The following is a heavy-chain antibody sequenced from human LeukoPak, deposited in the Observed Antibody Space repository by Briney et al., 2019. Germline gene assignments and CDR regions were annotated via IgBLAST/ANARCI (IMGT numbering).Heavy chain of an antibody. V-gene: IGHV4-59*01. Sequence: ASETLSLTCTVSGGSISSYYWSWIRQPPGKGLKWIGYIYYSGSTNYNPSLKSRVTISVATSKNHFSLKLSSVTAADTAVYYCARDLRGHYDILTGYRLSYNWFDPWGQGTLVTVSS. CDR1: GGSISSYY. CDR3: ARDLRGHYDILTGYRLSYNWFDP. D-gene: IGHD3-9*01. J-gene: IGHJ5*02. CDR2: IYYSGST.